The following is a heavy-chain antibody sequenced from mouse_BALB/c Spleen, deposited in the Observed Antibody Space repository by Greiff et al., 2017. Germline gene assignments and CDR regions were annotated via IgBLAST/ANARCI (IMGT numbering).Heavy chain of an antibody. V-gene: IGHV1-9*01. D-gene: IGHD1-2*01. CDR1: GYTFSSYW. J-gene: IGHJ4*01. Sequence: QVQLKESGAELMKPGASVKISCKATGYTFSSYWIEWVKQRPGHGLEWIGEILPGSGSTNYNEKFKGKATFTADTSSNTAYMQLSSLTSEDSAVYYCARFIHYYAMDYWGQGTSVTVSS. CDR3: ARFIHYYAMDY. CDR2: ILPGSGST.